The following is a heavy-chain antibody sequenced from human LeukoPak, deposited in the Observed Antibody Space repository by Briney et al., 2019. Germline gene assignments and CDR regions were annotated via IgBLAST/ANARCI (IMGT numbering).Heavy chain of an antibody. J-gene: IGHJ5*02. D-gene: IGHD2-15*01. CDR3: AREEVADCSGGSCYATDWFDP. Sequence: SETLSLTCTVSGGSISSYYWSWIRQPPGKGLEWIGYIYYSGSTSYNPSLKSRVTISVDTSKNQFSLKLSSVTAADTAVYYCAREEVADCSGGSCYATDWFDPWGQGTLVTVSS. CDR1: GGSISSYY. V-gene: IGHV4-59*01. CDR2: IYYSGST.